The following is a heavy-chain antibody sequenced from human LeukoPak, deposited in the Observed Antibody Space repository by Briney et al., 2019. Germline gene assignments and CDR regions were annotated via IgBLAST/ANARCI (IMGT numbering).Heavy chain of an antibody. Sequence: GGSLRLSCAASGFTFSGSAMHWVRQASGKGLEWVGRIRSKANSYATAYAASVKGRFTISRDDSKNTAYLQMHSLRPEDTAVYYCARGGGDPSKYYYYYMDVWGKGTTVTVSS. V-gene: IGHV3-73*01. CDR3: ARGGGDPSKYYYYYMDV. CDR2: IRSKANSYAT. D-gene: IGHD2-21*02. CDR1: GFTFSGSA. J-gene: IGHJ6*03.